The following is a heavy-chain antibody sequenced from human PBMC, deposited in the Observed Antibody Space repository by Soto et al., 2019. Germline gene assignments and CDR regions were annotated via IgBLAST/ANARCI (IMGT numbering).Heavy chain of an antibody. J-gene: IGHJ6*02. CDR3: AIVGYHFWSRYHYYGMDV. CDR1: GGTFSSYA. CDR2: IIPIVTKP. V-gene: IGHV1-69*06. D-gene: IGHD3-3*01. Sequence: QVRLVQSGAEVKKPGSSVKVSCEASGGTFSSYAVTWVRQAPGQGLEWMGGIIPIVTKPNYAQKFQGRLTISADKSTRTSYMELSSLRSEDTAVYYCAIVGYHFWSRYHYYGMDVGGQGTTVIVSS.